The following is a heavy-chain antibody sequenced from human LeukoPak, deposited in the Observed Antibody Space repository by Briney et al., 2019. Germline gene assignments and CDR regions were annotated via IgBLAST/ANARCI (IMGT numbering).Heavy chain of an antibody. CDR1: GFTVSNNY. CDR3: VRGFRGYSFDY. J-gene: IGHJ4*02. CDR2: ISTGRSP. Sequence: GGSLRLSCAASGFTVSNNYMTWVRQAPGKGLEWVSLISTGRSPYYTDSVKGRFTISRDNSKNTLFLQMNSLRAEDTAVYYCVRGFRGYSFDYWGQGTLVTVSS. V-gene: IGHV3-53*01.